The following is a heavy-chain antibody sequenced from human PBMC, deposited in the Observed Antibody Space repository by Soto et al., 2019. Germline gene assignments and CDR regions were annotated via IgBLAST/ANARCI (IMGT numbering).Heavy chain of an antibody. V-gene: IGHV3-74*01. J-gene: IGHJ6*02. CDR3: ARDSEGCNWNDHYGMDV. CDR1: GFTFSSYW. Sequence: EVQLVESGGGLVQPGGSLRLSCAASGFTFSSYWMHWVRQAPGKGLVWVSRINSDGSSTSYADSVKGRFTISRDNAKNTLYLQMNSLRAEDTAVYYCARDSEGCNWNDHYGMDVWGQGTTVTVSS. CDR2: INSDGSST. D-gene: IGHD1-1*01.